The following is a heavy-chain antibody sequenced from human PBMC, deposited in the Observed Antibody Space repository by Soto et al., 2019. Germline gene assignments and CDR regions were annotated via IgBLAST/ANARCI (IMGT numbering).Heavy chain of an antibody. Sequence: PSETLSLTCTVSGGSISIYYGSWIRQPPGKGLEWIGYIYYSGSTNYNPSLKSRVTISVDTSKNQFSLKLSSVTDAATAVYYCAREGRIAVAEYYFDYWGQGTLVTVSS. CDR1: GGSISIYY. CDR2: IYYSGST. CDR3: AREGRIAVAEYYFDY. V-gene: IGHV4-59*01. J-gene: IGHJ4*02. D-gene: IGHD6-19*01.